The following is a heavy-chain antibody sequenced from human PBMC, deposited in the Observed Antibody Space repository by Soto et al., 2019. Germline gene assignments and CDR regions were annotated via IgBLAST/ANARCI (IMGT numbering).Heavy chain of an antibody. CDR1: EGSDSANSAA. D-gene: IGHD2-8*01. V-gene: IGHV6-1*01. Sequence: QTLSLTCAISEGSDSANSAAGNWSRQSPSRGLEWLGRTYYRSKWYNDYAVSVKSRITVTPDTSKNQFSLHLNSVTPEDTAVYYCAREFSYYVCGDHRDLHCVPGGRSTDP. CDR3: AREFSYYVCGDHRDLHCVPGGRSTDP. J-gene: IGHJ5*02. CDR2: TYYRSKWYN.